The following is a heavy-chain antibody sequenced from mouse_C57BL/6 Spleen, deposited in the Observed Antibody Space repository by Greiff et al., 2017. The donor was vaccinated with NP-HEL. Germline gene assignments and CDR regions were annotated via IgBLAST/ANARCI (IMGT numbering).Heavy chain of an antibody. D-gene: IGHD2-5*01. V-gene: IGHV14-4*01. CDR2: IDPENGDT. CDR1: GFNIKDDY. J-gene: IGHJ2*01. Sequence: VQLQQSGAELVRPGASVKLSCTASGFNIKDDYMHWVKQRPEQGLEWIGWIDPENGDTEYASKFQGKATITADTTSNTAYLQLSSRTSEDTAVDYCNGYSNWNYWGQGTTLTVSS. CDR3: NGYSNWNY.